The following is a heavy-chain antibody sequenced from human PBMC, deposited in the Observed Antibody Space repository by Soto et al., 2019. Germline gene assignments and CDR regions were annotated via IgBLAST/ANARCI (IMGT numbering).Heavy chain of an antibody. CDR1: GYTFTGYA. V-gene: IGHV1-3*05. CDR3: ARAVAVAADFDY. CDR2: ITAGNGNT. D-gene: IGHD6-19*01. Sequence: QVQLVQSGAEEKKPGASVKVSCKASGYTFTGYAMHWVRQAPGQRLEWMGGITAGNGNTKYSQKFQGRVTITRDTSASTAYMELSSLRSEDTAVYYCARAVAVAADFDYWGQGTLVTVSS. J-gene: IGHJ4*02.